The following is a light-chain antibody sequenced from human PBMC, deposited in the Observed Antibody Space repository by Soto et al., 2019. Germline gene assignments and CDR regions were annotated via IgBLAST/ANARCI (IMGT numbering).Light chain of an antibody. CDR3: QQYGSSPSWT. CDR2: GAS. V-gene: IGKV3-15*01. CDR1: QSVSTN. Sequence: EVVMTQSPTTLSVSPGERATLSCRASQSVSTNLAWYQQKPGQVPSLLIYGASTRASGIPARFSGSGSGTDFTLTISRLEPEDFAVYYCQQYGSSPSWTFGQGTMVDIK. J-gene: IGKJ1*01.